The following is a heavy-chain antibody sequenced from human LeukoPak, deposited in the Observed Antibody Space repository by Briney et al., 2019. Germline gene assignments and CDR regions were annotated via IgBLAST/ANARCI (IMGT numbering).Heavy chain of an antibody. Sequence: GRSLRLSCVASGFAFNTQAMHWVRQAPGKGLEWLAVMSLDGSILRRLREGRFTISRDNSKNTLFLQMSSLRVEDTAVYYCARDRGKLRYLDLWGQGTLLTVSS. D-gene: IGHD3-9*01. J-gene: IGHJ4*02. CDR3: ARDRGKLRYLDL. CDR2: MSLDGS. CDR1: GFAFNTQA. V-gene: IGHV3-30*15.